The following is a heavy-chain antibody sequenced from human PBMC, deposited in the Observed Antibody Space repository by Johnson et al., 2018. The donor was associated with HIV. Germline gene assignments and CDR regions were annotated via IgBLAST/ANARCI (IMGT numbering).Heavy chain of an antibody. CDR2: ISGSGGST. V-gene: IGHV3-23*04. D-gene: IGHD4-17*01. J-gene: IGHJ3*02. CDR3: AKDEGDYGGDDAFDI. CDR1: GFIFSSHA. Sequence: VQLVESGGGVVQPGRSLRLSCAASGFIFSSHAMTWVRQAPGKGLEWVSAISGSGGSTYYADSVKGRFTISRDNSKNTLYLQMSSLRGEDTAVYYCAKDEGDYGGDDAFDIWGQGTMVTVSS.